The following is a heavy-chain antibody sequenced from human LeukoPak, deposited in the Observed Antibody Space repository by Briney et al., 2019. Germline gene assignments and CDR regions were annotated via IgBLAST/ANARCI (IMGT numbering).Heavy chain of an antibody. Sequence: ASVKVSCKASGYTFTGYYMHWVRQAPGQGLEWMGWINPNSGGTNYAQKFQGRVTMTRDTSISTAYMELSRLRSEDTAVYYCARAPYAAAAGYFDLWGRGTLVTVSS. CDR3: ARAPYAAAAGYFDL. D-gene: IGHD6-13*01. CDR1: GYTFTGYY. V-gene: IGHV1-2*02. J-gene: IGHJ2*01. CDR2: INPNSGGT.